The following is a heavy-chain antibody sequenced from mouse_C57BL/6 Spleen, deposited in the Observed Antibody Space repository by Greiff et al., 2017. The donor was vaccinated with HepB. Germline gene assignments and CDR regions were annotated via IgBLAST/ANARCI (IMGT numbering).Heavy chain of an antibody. CDR3: ARRKLGTYYAMDY. CDR1: GYTFTSYW. Sequence: QVQLQQPGAELVKPGASVKLSCKASGYTFTSYWMHWVKQRPGQGLEWIGMIHPNSGSTNYNEKFKSKATLTVDKSSSTAYMQLSSLTSEDSAVYYCARRKLGTYYAMDYWGQGTSVTVSS. V-gene: IGHV1-64*01. D-gene: IGHD4-1*01. J-gene: IGHJ4*01. CDR2: IHPNSGST.